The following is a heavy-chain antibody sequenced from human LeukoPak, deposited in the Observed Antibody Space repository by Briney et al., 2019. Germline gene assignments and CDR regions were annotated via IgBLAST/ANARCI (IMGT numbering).Heavy chain of an antibody. D-gene: IGHD3-10*01. V-gene: IGHV1-69*04. CDR1: GGTFSSYA. CDR3: ARTITMVRGVNWFDP. J-gene: IGHJ5*02. Sequence: SVKVSCKASGGTFSSYAISWVRQAPGQGLEWMGRIIPILGIANYAQKFQGRVTITADTSTSTAYMELRSLRSDDTAVYYCARTITMVRGVNWFDPWGQGTLVTVSS. CDR2: IIPILGIA.